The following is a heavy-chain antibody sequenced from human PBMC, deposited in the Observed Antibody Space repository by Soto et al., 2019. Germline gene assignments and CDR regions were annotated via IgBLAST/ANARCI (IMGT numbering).Heavy chain of an antibody. CDR1: GGSISSYY. Sequence: QVQLQESGPGLVKPSETLSLTCTVSGGSISSYYWSWIRQPPGKGLEWIGYIYYSGSTNYNPSLKSRVPISVDTSKNQFSLKLSSVTAADTAVYYCARHWKAVVVPANYYYYMDVWGKGTTVTVSS. D-gene: IGHD2-2*01. J-gene: IGHJ6*03. CDR2: IYYSGST. V-gene: IGHV4-59*08. CDR3: ARHWKAVVVPANYYYYMDV.